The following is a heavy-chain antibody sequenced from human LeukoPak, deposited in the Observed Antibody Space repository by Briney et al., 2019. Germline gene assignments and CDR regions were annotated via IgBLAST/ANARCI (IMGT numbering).Heavy chain of an antibody. J-gene: IGHJ2*01. CDR2: IYYSGST. D-gene: IGHD3-22*01. Sequence: SQTLSLTCTVSGGSLSSYYWSWIRQPPGKGLEWIGYIYYSGSTNYNPSLKSRVTISVDTSKNQFSLKLSSVTAADTAVYYCARIGEYYYDSSGYYYWYFDLWGRGTLVTVSS. CDR1: GGSLSSYY. CDR3: ARIGEYYYDSSGYYYWYFDL. V-gene: IGHV4-59*01.